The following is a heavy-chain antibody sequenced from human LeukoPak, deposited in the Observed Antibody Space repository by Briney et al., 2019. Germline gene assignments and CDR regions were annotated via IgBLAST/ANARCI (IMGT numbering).Heavy chain of an antibody. CDR1: GFTVSSNY. CDR2: IYSGGST. V-gene: IGHV3-53*01. CDR3: ARDRTVTYAFDI. Sequence: GGSLRLSCAASGFTVSSNYMSWVRQAPGKGLEWVSVIYSGGSTYYADSVKGRFTISRDNSKNTLYLQMNSLRAEDTAVYYCARDRTVTYAFDIWGQGTMVTVSS. D-gene: IGHD4-17*01. J-gene: IGHJ3*02.